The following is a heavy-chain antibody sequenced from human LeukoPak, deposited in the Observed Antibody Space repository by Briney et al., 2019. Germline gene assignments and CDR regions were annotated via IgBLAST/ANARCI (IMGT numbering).Heavy chain of an antibody. CDR1: GYSISSGYY. CDR2: IYHSGST. D-gene: IGHD6-13*01. Sequence: SETLSLTCTVSGYSISSGYYWGWIRQPPGKGLEWIGSIYHSGSTYYNPSLKSRVTISVDTSKNQFSLKLSSVTAADTAVYYCAKPLQGQQLVRALDYWGQGTLVTVSS. V-gene: IGHV4-38-2*02. CDR3: AKPLQGQQLVRALDY. J-gene: IGHJ4*02.